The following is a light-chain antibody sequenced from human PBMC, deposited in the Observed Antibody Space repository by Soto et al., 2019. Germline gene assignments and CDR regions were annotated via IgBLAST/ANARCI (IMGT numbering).Light chain of an antibody. CDR1: QGISNY. J-gene: IGKJ3*01. CDR2: AAS. Sequence: DIQMTQSPSSLSAYVGDRVTITCRASQGISNYLAWYQQKPGKVPKLLIYAASTLQSGVPSRFSGSGSGTDFTLTISGLQPEDVATYYCQKYNSAPRTFGPGT. CDR3: QKYNSAPRT. V-gene: IGKV1-27*01.